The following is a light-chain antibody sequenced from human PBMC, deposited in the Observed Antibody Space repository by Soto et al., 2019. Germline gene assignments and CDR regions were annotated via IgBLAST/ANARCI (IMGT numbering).Light chain of an antibody. CDR3: QQYGCLPYD. CDR2: GAS. CDR1: QSVSSRF. J-gene: IGKJ2*01. V-gene: IGKV3-20*01. Sequence: EIVLTQSPCTLSLSPGERATLSCRASQSVSSRFLAWYQQKPGQAPRLLMYGASNRATGIPDRFSGTGSGTDFTITISRLDPEDFEVYYCQQYGCLPYDFGLMSKLEIK.